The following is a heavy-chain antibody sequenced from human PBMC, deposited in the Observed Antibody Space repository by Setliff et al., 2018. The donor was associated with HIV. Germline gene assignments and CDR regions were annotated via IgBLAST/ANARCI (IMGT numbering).Heavy chain of an antibody. D-gene: IGHD6-6*01. CDR2: IIPILGIA. CDR3: ARCIAARPGGGHGLDV. CDR1: GGTFSSYA. J-gene: IGHJ6*02. V-gene: IGHV1-69*10. Sequence: SVKVSCKASGGTFSSYAISWVRQAPGQGLEWMGGIIPILGIANYAQKFQGRVTITADKSTSTAYMELSSLRSGDTAVYYCARCIAARPGGGHGLDVWGQGTTVT.